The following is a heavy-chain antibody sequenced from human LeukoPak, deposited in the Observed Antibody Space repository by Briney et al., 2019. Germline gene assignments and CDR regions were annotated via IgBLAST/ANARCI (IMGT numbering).Heavy chain of an antibody. CDR1: GGSISSGGYY. D-gene: IGHD6-19*01. CDR3: ARAQWLVRATALDY. Sequence: SSQTLSLTCTVSGGSISSGGYYWSWIRQHPGKGLEWIGYIYYSGSTYYNPSLKSRVTISVDTSKNQFSLKLSCVTAADTAVYYCARAQWLVRATALDYWDQGTLVTVSS. CDR2: IYYSGST. V-gene: IGHV4-31*03. J-gene: IGHJ4*02.